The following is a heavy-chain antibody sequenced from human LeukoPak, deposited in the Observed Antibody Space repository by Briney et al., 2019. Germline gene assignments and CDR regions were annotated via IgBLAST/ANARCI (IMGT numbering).Heavy chain of an antibody. J-gene: IGHJ4*02. CDR1: GYTFTSYG. CDR3: ARVYCSSTSCYAPGGDY. CDR2: ISAYNGNT. V-gene: IGHV1-18*01. D-gene: IGHD2-2*01. Sequence: ASVKVSCKASGYTFTSYGISWVRQAPGQGLEWMGWISAYNGNTNYAQKLQGRVTMTTDTSTSTAYMELRSLRSDDTAVYYCARVYCSSTSCYAPGGDYWGQGTLVTVSS.